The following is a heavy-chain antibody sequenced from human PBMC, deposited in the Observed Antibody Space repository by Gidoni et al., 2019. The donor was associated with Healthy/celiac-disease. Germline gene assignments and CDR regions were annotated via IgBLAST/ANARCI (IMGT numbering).Heavy chain of an antibody. V-gene: IGHV3-9*01. Sequence: EVQLVESGGCLVQPGRSLRLSCAASGFTFGDYAMHWVRPAPGKGLVGVSGISWNSGSIGYADSVKGRFTISRDNAKNSLYLQMNSLRAEDTALYYCAKDSYYGSGELLGSYFDYWGQGTLVTVSS. J-gene: IGHJ4*02. D-gene: IGHD3-10*01. CDR2: ISWNSGSI. CDR3: AKDSYYGSGELLGSYFDY. CDR1: GFTFGDYA.